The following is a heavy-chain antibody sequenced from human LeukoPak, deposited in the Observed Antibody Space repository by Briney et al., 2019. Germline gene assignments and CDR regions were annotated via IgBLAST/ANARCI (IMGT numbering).Heavy chain of an antibody. CDR1: GFTVSSNY. CDR3: ARAGGDLLDWFDP. V-gene: IGHV3-53*01. Sequence: PGGSLRLSCAASGFTVSSNYMSWVRQAPGKGLEWVSVIYSGGSTYYADSVKGRFTISRDNSKNTLYLQMNSLRAEDTAVYYCARAGGDLLDWFDPWGQGTLVTVSS. CDR2: IYSGGST. D-gene: IGHD3-10*01. J-gene: IGHJ5*02.